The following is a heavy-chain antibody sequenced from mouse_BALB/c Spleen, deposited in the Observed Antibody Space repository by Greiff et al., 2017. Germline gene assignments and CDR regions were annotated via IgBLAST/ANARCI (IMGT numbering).Heavy chain of an antibody. D-gene: IGHD1-1*01. CDR1: GYSFTGYT. CDR2: INPYNGGT. J-gene: IGHJ3*01. CDR3: ARGDYGSSYAY. Sequence: VQLKESGPELVKPGASMKISCKASGYSFTGYTMNWVKQSHGKNLEWIGLINPYNGGTNYNQKFKGKATLTVDKSSSTAYMELLRLTSEDSAVDYGARGDYGSSYAYWGQGTLVTVSA. V-gene: IGHV1-18*01.